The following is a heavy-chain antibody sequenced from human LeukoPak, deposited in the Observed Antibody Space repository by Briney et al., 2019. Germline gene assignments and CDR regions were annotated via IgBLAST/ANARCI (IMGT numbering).Heavy chain of an antibody. CDR3: ARESRYSSGWPNFDY. CDR1: GYTFTGYY. D-gene: IGHD6-19*01. CDR2: INPNSGGT. J-gene: IGHJ4*02. V-gene: IGHV1-2*02. Sequence: GASVKVSCKASGYTFTGYYMHWVRQAPGQGLEWMGWINPNSGGTNYAQKFQGRVTMTRDTSISTAYMELSRLRSDDTAVYYCARESRYSSGWPNFDYWGQGTLVTVSS.